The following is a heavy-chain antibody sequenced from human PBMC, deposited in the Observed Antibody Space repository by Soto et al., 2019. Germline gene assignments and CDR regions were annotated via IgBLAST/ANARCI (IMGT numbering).Heavy chain of an antibody. D-gene: IGHD6-19*01. CDR2: IYHSGST. CDR1: GGSISSSNW. Sequence: SETLSLTCAVSGGSISSSNWWSWVRQPPGKGLEWIGEIYHSGSTNYNPSLKSRVTISVDKSKNQFSPKLSSVTAADTAVYYCASLKQWLVLGYYYYGMDVWGQGTTVTVSS. CDR3: ASLKQWLVLGYYYYGMDV. J-gene: IGHJ6*02. V-gene: IGHV4-4*02.